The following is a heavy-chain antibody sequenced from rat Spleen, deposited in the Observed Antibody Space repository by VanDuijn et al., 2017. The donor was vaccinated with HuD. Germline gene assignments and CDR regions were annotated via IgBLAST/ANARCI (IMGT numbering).Heavy chain of an antibody. CDR3: TRHDYSGITTNWFAY. V-gene: IGHV5-29*01. J-gene: IGHJ3*01. Sequence: EVQLVESGGGLVQPGRSLKLSCAASGFTFNNYVMTWVRQAPAKGLEWVATFSYDGISTYYRDSVGGRFTISSNNEESTIYLQMDSLKSEDTATYYCTRHDYSGITTNWFAYLGQVTLVTVSS. CDR2: FSYDGIST. CDR1: GFTFNNYV. D-gene: IGHD1-4*01.